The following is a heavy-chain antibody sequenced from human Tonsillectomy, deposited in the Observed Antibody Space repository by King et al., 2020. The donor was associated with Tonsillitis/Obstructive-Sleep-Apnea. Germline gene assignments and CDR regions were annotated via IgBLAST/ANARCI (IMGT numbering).Heavy chain of an antibody. CDR1: GGSIRSYY. CDR2: MYYSGRN. J-gene: IGHJ4*02. Sequence: VQLQESGPGLVKPSETLSLTCTVSGGSIRSYYWSWIRQSPGKGLEWIGYMYYSGRNKYNPSLKSRVTISGDTSQNKFSLKLTSVTAADTAVYYCAMSMGRGYLDYWGQGTLVTVSS. D-gene: IGHD3-10*01. CDR3: AMSMGRGYLDY. V-gene: IGHV4-59*01.